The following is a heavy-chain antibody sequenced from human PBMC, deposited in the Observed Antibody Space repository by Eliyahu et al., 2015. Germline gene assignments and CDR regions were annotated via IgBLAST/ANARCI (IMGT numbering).Heavy chain of an antibody. CDR2: ITNRGDYI. Sequence: EVQLLESGGGLVQPGGSLRLSCAASGFTFSSYAMXWVRQAPGKGLEWVSAITNRGDYIYYGDPVKGRFTISRDNSKNTLYLQMNSLRAEDTAIYYCAKETKPGSLYYWGQGTLVTVSS. CDR1: GFTFSSYA. V-gene: IGHV3-23*01. D-gene: IGHD1-1*01. J-gene: IGHJ4*02. CDR3: AKETKPGSLYY.